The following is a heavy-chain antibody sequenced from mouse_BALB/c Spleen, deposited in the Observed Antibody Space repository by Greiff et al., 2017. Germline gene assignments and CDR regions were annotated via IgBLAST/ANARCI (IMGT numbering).Heavy chain of an antibody. CDR1: GFAFSSYD. J-gene: IGHJ4*01. D-gene: IGHD2-3*01. CDR2: ISSGGGST. Sequence: DVKLVESGGGLVKPGGSLKLSCAASGFAFSSYDMSWVRQTPEKRLEWVAYISSGGGSTYYPDTVKGRFTISRDNAKNTLYLQMSSLKSEDTAMYYCARIYDGYREAMDYWGQGTSVTVSS. CDR3: ARIYDGYREAMDY. V-gene: IGHV5-12-1*01.